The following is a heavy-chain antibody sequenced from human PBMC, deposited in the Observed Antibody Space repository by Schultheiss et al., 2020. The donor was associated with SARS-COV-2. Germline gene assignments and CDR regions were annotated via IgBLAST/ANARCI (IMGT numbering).Heavy chain of an antibody. CDR2: IYYSGST. V-gene: IGHV4-59*01. CDR1: GGSFSGYY. Sequence: SETLSLTCAVYGGSFSGYYWSWIRQPPGKGLEWIGYIYYSGSTYYNPSLKSRVTISVDTSKNQFSLKLSSVTAADTAVYYCAREGARQVYYYYGMDVWGQGTTVTVSS. CDR3: AREGARQVYYYYGMDV. D-gene: IGHD6-6*01. J-gene: IGHJ6*02.